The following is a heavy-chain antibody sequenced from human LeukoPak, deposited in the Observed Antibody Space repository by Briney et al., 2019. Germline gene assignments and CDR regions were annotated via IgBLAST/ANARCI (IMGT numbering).Heavy chain of an antibody. CDR3: ARNPLPWLRPDY. CDR1: GGSISSYY. CDR2: IYYSGST. J-gene: IGHJ4*02. Sequence: SETLSLTCTVSGGSISSYYWSWIRQPPGKGLEWIGYIYYSGSTNYNPSLKSRVTISVDTSKNQFSLKLSSVTAADTAVYYCARNPLPWLRPDYWGRGTLVTVSS. D-gene: IGHD5-12*01. V-gene: IGHV4-59*08.